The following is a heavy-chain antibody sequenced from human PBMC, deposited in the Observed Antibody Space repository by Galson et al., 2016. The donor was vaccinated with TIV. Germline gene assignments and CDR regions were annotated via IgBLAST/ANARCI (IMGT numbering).Heavy chain of an antibody. CDR2: ISYDGTDK. D-gene: IGHD5-18*01. CDR1: GFTFSSFW. J-gene: IGHJ4*02. Sequence: SLRLSCAASGFTFSSFWMSWVRQAPGKGLEWVAFISYDGTDKYYRDSVKGRFTISRDKAKNTLYLQMNSLRVEDTAVYYCARVFISYYFDSWGQGTPVTVSS. V-gene: IGHV3-30*10. CDR3: ARVFISYYFDS.